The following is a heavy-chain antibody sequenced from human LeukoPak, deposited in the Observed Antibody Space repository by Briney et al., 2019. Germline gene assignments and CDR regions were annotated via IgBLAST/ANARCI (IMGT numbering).Heavy chain of an antibody. CDR1: GFTFSSYA. J-gene: IGHJ4*02. CDR3: ARHAIIVGATNFDY. Sequence: QAGGSLRLSCAASGFTFSSYAMHWVRQAPGKGLEWVAVISYDGSNKYYADSVKGRFTISRDNSKNTLYLQMNSLRAEDTAVYYCARHAIIVGATNFDYWGQGTLVTVSS. D-gene: IGHD1-26*01. CDR2: ISYDGSNK. V-gene: IGHV3-30-3*01.